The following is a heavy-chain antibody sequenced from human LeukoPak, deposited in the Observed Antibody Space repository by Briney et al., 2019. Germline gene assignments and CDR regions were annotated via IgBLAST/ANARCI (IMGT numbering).Heavy chain of an antibody. D-gene: IGHD3-3*01. Sequence: PGGSLRLSCAASGFTLSSYAISWVRQAPGQGLEWMGGIIPIFGTANYAQKFQGRVTITADESTSTAYMELSSLRSEDTAVYYCASRDPDSYAFDIWGQGTMVTVSS. CDR2: IIPIFGTA. V-gene: IGHV1-69*01. CDR1: GFTLSSYA. J-gene: IGHJ3*02. CDR3: ASRDPDSYAFDI.